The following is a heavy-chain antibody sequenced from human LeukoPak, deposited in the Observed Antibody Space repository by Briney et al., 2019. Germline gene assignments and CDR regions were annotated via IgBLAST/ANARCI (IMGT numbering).Heavy chain of an antibody. CDR1: GYTFTSYG. V-gene: IGHV1-18*01. J-gene: IGHJ4*02. Sequence: GASVKVSCKASGYTFTSYGISWVRQAPGQGLDGMGWISAYNGNTNYAQKLQGRVTMTTDTSTSTAYMELRSLRSDDTAVYYCARVMITFGGVIEYYFDYWGQGTLVTVSS. D-gene: IGHD3-16*02. CDR2: ISAYNGNT. CDR3: ARVMITFGGVIEYYFDY.